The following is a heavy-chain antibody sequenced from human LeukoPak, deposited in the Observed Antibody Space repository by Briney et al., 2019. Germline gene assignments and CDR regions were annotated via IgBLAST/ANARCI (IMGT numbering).Heavy chain of an antibody. CDR3: ARRFSGSGSPITY. V-gene: IGHV1-8*01. CDR2: MNPNSGNT. J-gene: IGHJ4*02. CDR1: GYTFTSYD. D-gene: IGHD3-10*01. Sequence: ASVKVSWKASGYTFTSYDINWVLQATGQRLEWLGWMNPNSGNTGYAQKFQGRVTMTRNTSISTAYMELSSLRSEDTAVYYCARRFSGSGSPITYWGQGTLVTVSS.